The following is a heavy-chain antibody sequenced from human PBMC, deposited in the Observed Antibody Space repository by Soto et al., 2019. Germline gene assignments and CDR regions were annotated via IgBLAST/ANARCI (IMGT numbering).Heavy chain of an antibody. D-gene: IGHD3-10*01. CDR3: AKVRAAYYYGSGSYYLGDY. CDR1: GFTCSSYA. J-gene: IGHJ4*02. CDR2: ISGSGGST. Sequence: EVQLLESGGGLVQPGGSLRLSCAASGFTCSSYAMSWVRQAPGKGLQWVSAISGSGGSTYYADPVKGRFTISRDNSKNTLYLQMNSLRAEDTAVYYCAKVRAAYYYGSGSYYLGDYWGQGTLVTVSS. V-gene: IGHV3-23*01.